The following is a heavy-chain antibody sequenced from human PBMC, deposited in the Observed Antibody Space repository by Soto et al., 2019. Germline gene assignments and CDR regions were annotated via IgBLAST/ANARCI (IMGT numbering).Heavy chain of an antibody. D-gene: IGHD3-10*01. CDR2: IIPIFGTA. V-gene: IGHV1-69*06. Sequence: ASVKVSCKASGGTFSSYAIRWVRQAPGQGLELMGGIIPIFGTANYAQKFQGRVTITADKSTSTAYMELSSLRSEDTAVYYCAREVYYYGSGSPYYYYGMDVWGQGTTVTVYS. J-gene: IGHJ6*02. CDR3: AREVYYYGSGSPYYYYGMDV. CDR1: GGTFSSYA.